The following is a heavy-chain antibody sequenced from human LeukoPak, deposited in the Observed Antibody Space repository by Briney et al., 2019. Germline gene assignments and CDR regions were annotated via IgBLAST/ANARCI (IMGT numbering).Heavy chain of an antibody. Sequence: GRSLRLSCAASGFTFSSYGMHWVRQAPGKGLEWVAVIWYDGSNKYYADSVKGRSTISRDNSKNTLYLQMNSLRAEDTAVYYCARDRGSSSWYNEYYYGMDVWGQGTTVTVSS. D-gene: IGHD6-13*01. CDR3: ARDRGSSSWYNEYYYGMDV. CDR2: IWYDGSNK. J-gene: IGHJ6*02. V-gene: IGHV3-33*01. CDR1: GFTFSSYG.